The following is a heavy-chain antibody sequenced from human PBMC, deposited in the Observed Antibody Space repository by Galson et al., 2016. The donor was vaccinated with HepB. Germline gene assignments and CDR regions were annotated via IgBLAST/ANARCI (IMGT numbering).Heavy chain of an antibody. V-gene: IGHV1-18*04. CDR2: ISGHNGNT. Sequence: SVKVSCKASGYSFTSHGLSWVRQAHGQGLEWLGWISGHNGNTNYAQKFQGRVTMTTDRSSSTAFMELRSLTSDDTAVYFCAYRGSINAFDVWGQGTRVIVSS. CDR3: AYRGSINAFDV. D-gene: IGHD1-26*01. CDR1: GYSFTSHG. J-gene: IGHJ3*01.